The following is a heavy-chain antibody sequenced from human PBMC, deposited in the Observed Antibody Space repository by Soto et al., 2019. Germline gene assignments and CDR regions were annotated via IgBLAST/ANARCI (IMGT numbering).Heavy chain of an antibody. J-gene: IGHJ5*02. D-gene: IGHD3-10*01. CDR2: IIPIFGTA. V-gene: IGHV1-69*13. CDR1: GGTFSSYA. Sequence: GASVKVSCKASGGTFSSYAISWVRQAPGQGLEWMGGIIPIFGTANYAQKFQGRVTITADESTSTAYMELSSLRSEDTAVYYCARVPYYYGSGSHNWFDPWGQGTLVTVSS. CDR3: ARVPYYYGSGSHNWFDP.